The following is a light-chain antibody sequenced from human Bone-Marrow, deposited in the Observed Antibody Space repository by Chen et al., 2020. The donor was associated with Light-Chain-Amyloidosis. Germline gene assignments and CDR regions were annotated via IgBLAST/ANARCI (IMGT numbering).Light chain of an antibody. CDR2: STN. V-gene: IGLV8-61*01. CDR3: VLYVGSGIWV. CDR1: SGSVSTNYY. Sequence: QTVVTQEPSFSVSPGGTVTLTCGLSSGSVSTNYYPAWYQQTPGQAPRTLIYSTNTRSSGVPDRCSGSILGNKAALTITGAQADDESDYYCVLYVGSGIWVFGGGTKLTVL. J-gene: IGLJ3*02.